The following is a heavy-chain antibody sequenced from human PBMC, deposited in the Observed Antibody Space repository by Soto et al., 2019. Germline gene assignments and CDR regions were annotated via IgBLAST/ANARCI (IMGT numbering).Heavy chain of an antibody. J-gene: IGHJ5*02. CDR1: GYTFTSYG. Sequence: QVQLVQSGAEVKKPGASVKVSCKASGYTFTSYGISWVRQAPGHGLEWMGWISAYNGNTNYAQQLQGRVTMTTDTSTSTAYMELRILRADHTAWYYCARASSIAVARARVGPWGQVPLVTVSS. D-gene: IGHD6-19*01. CDR3: ARASSIAVARARVGP. CDR2: ISAYNGNT. V-gene: IGHV1-18*01.